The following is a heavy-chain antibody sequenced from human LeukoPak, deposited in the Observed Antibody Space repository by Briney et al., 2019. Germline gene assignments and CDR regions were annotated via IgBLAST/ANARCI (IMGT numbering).Heavy chain of an antibody. D-gene: IGHD3-10*01. CDR1: GFTFSSYG. J-gene: IGHJ6*02. Sequence: PGGSLRLSWAASGFTFSSYGMHWVRQAPGKGLEWVAVIWYDGSNKYYADSVKGRFTISRDNSKNTLYLQMNSLRAEDTAVYYCARGNGELVDYYYYGMDVWGQGTTVTVSS. CDR2: IWYDGSNK. CDR3: ARGNGELVDYYYYGMDV. V-gene: IGHV3-33*01.